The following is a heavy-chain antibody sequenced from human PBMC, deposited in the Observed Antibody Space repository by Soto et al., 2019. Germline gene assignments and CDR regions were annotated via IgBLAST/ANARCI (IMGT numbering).Heavy chain of an antibody. CDR2: IYYSGST. V-gene: IGHV4-59*02. D-gene: IGHD6-13*01. CDR1: GGSVSSYY. CDR3: ARSPTQQQLAHDAFDI. J-gene: IGHJ3*02. Sequence: WETVCLTCTVSGGSVSSYYWSWIRQPPVKGLEWIGYIYYSGSTNYNPSLKSRVTISVDTSKNQFSLKLSSVTAAATAVYYCARSPTQQQLAHDAFDIWGQGTMVTVSS.